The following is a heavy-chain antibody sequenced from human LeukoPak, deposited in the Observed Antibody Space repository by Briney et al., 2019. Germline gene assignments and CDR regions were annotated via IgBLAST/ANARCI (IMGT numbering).Heavy chain of an antibody. CDR3: ARDLHDYGDYATGENYYYGMDV. CDR1: GGTFSSYA. V-gene: IGHV1-69*13. CDR2: IIPIFGTA. J-gene: IGHJ6*02. D-gene: IGHD4-17*01. Sequence: VKVSCKASGGTFSSYAISWVRQAPGQGLEWMGGIIPIFGTANYAQKFQGRVTITADESTSTAYMELSSLRSEDTAVYYCARDLHDYGDYATGENYYYGMDVWDQGTTVTVSS.